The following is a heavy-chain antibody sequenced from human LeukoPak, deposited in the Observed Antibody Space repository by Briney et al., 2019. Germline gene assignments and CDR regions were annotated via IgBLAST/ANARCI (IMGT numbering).Heavy chain of an antibody. CDR2: ISGSGGST. CDR3: AKVSGNPGYYYFDY. CDR1: GFTFSNYN. J-gene: IGHJ4*02. V-gene: IGHV3-23*01. Sequence: GGSLRLSCAASGFTFSNYNMNWVRQAPGKGLEWVSAISGSGGSTYYADSVKGRFTISRDNSKNTLYLQMTSLRAEDTAVYYCAKVSGNPGYYYFDYWGQGTLVTVSS. D-gene: IGHD4-23*01.